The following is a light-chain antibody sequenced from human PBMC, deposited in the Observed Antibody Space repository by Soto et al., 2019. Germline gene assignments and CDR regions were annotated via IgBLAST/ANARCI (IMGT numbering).Light chain of an antibody. CDR1: SSKIGAGSD. CDR3: QSYDSSLSGWV. J-gene: IGLJ3*02. CDR2: GNS. Sequence: QSVLTQPPSVSGAPGQRVTISCTGSSSKIGAGSDVHWYQQLPGTAPKLLIYGNSNRPSGVPDRFSGPKTGTSASLAITGLQAEDESDYYCQSYDSSLSGWVFGGGTKLTLL. V-gene: IGLV1-40*01.